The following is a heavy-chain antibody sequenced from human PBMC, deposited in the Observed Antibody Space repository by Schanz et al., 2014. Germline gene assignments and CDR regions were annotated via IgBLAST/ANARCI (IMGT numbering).Heavy chain of an antibody. V-gene: IGHV3-11*01. CDR3: ARENLNWEAFDI. J-gene: IGHJ3*02. CDR1: GFIFNDYY. Sequence: QVQLVESGGGLVKPGGSLRLSCAASGFIFNDYYMNWIRQAPGKGLEWLSYISRDGTTSYYADSVKGRFTISRDNAKNSLYLEMTSLIGEDTAVYYCARENLNWEAFDIWGQGTVVTVSS. D-gene: IGHD7-27*01. CDR2: ISRDGTTS.